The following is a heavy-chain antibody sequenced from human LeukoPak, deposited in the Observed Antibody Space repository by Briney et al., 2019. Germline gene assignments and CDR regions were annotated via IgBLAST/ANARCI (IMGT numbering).Heavy chain of an antibody. CDR2: ISAYNGNT. J-gene: IGHJ4*02. CDR1: GYTFTSYG. CDR3: ARPRDYTVTKEYYFDY. V-gene: IGHV1-18*04. Sequence: GASVKVSCKASGYTFTSYGISWVRQAPGQGLEWMGWISAYNGNTNYAQKLQGRVTMTTDTSTSTAYMGLRSLRSDDTAVYYCARPRDYTVTKEYYFDYWGQGTLVTVSS. D-gene: IGHD4-17*01.